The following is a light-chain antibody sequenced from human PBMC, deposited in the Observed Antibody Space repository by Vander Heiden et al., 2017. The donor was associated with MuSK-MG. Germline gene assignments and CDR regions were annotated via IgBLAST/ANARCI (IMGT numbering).Light chain of an antibody. Sequence: DIVMTQSPDSLTVPPGERATINCRSSQSVFYSPTAQNYLAWYQQKPGQPPKLLIYWASTRESGVPDRFSGSGSGTDFTLTISSLQAEDVAVYYCQQYSDSPPTFRPEIKVEI. V-gene: IGKV4-1*01. CDR1: QSVFYSPTAQNY. CDR3: QQYSDSPPT. J-gene: IGKJ1*01. CDR2: WAS.